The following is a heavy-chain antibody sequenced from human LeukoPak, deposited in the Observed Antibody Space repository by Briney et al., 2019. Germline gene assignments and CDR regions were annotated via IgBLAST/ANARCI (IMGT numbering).Heavy chain of an antibody. J-gene: IGHJ4*02. CDR2: INMYTANP. CDR1: GYTFTRYA. CDR3: ARHDNDDDFDY. D-gene: IGHD3-16*01. Sequence: GASVTVPCKASGYTFTRYAINWLRQAPGQGLEWMGWINMYTANPAYAQGFTERFVFSLDTSVTTAYLQISNLKTEDTAVYYCARHDNDDDFDYWGQGTLVTVSS. V-gene: IGHV7-4-1*02.